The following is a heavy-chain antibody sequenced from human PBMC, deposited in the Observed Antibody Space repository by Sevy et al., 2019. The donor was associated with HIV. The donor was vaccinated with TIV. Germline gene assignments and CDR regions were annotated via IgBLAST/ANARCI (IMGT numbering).Heavy chain of an antibody. D-gene: IGHD2-15*01. J-gene: IGHJ3*02. V-gene: IGHV1-2*02. Sequence: ASVKVSCKASGYTFTGHYMHWVRQAPGQGLEWMGWINPNSGSTDYAQKFQGRVTLTRDTSISTAYLELSRLTSDDTAVYSCARVFPYCSGGSCYSPHDAFDIWGQGTMVTVSS. CDR2: INPNSGST. CDR1: GYTFTGHY. CDR3: ARVFPYCSGGSCYSPHDAFDI.